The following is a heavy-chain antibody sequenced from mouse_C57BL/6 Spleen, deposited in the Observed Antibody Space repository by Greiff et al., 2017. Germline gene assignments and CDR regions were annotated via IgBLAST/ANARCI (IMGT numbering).Heavy chain of an antibody. CDR2: IHPNSGST. V-gene: IGHV1-64*01. CDR3: AVYDYEWYFDV. Sequence: QVQLQQPGAELVKPGASVKLSCKASGYTFTSYWMHWVKQRPGQGLEWIGMIHPNSGSTNYNEKFKSKATLTVDKSSSTAYMQLSSLTSADSAVYYWAVYDYEWYFDVWGTGTTVTVSS. CDR1: GYTFTSYW. J-gene: IGHJ1*03. D-gene: IGHD2-4*01.